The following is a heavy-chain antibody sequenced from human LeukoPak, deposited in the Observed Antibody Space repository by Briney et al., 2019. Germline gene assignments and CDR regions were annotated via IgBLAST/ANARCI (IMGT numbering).Heavy chain of an antibody. V-gene: IGHV1-24*01. J-gene: IGHJ4*02. CDR2: FDPEGGET. D-gene: IGHD5-12*01. CDR3: ATSGKSGYVRGFDY. Sequence: ASVKVSCKVSGYTLTELSMHWVRQAPGKGREWLGGFDPEGGETIYAQKFQGRVTMTEDTSTDTAYMELSSLRSEDTAVYYCATSGKSGYVRGFDYWGQGTLVTVSS. CDR1: GYTLTELS.